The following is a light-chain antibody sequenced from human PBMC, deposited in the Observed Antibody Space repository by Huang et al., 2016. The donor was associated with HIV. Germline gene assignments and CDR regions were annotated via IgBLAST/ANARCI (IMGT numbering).Light chain of an antibody. J-gene: IGKJ1*01. Sequence: EIVMTQSPGTLSVSPGERATLSCRASQSVSSNLAWYQQKPGQAPRLLIYGASTRATGIPAMFSGSGSGTEFTLTISSLQSEDSAVYYCQQYNNWPRTFGQGTKVEIK. CDR2: GAS. CDR3: QQYNNWPRT. V-gene: IGKV3-15*01. CDR1: QSVSSN.